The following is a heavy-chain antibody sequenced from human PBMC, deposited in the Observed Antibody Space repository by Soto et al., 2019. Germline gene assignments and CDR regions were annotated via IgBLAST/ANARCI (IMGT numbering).Heavy chain of an antibody. CDR1: GYTFTSYA. V-gene: IGHV1-3*01. CDR2: ISGFNGNT. CDR3: ARGGSSWSAEYYEH. Sequence: ASVKVSCKASGYTFTSYAMHWVRQAPGQRLEWMGWISGFNGNTKYARKAQGRVTLTTDTSATTAYMELRGLRSDDTAVYYCARGGSSWSAEYYEHWGQGTLVTVSS. D-gene: IGHD6-13*01. J-gene: IGHJ1*01.